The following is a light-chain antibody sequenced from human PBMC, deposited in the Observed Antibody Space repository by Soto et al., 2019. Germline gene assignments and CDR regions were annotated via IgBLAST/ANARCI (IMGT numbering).Light chain of an antibody. CDR1: ETIWSNY. CDR3: RQYGSSPPDT. V-gene: IGKV3-20*01. J-gene: IGKJ3*01. CDR2: GAS. Sequence: EIVLTQSPGTLSSSPGEGVTLSCRASETIWSNYLAWYQKKPGQAPRLLIFGASTRATGIPDKFSGSGSGTDFSLTISSLEPEDFAEYYCRQYGSSPPDTFGPGT.